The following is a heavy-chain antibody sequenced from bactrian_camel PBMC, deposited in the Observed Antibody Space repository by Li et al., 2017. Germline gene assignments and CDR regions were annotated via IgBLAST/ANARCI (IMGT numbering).Heavy chain of an antibody. Sequence: HVQLVESGGGLVQPGGSLRLSCLASGFTFSSCHMAWVRQAPGKGLEWVSSINSDGSKTFYEDSVKGRFTISRDNAKNTLYLEMSDLKSGDSALYYCATLTAGWLGQGTQVT. CDR1: GFTFSSCH. CDR2: INSDGSKT. J-gene: IGHJ4*01. D-gene: IGHD6*01. V-gene: IGHV3-2*01.